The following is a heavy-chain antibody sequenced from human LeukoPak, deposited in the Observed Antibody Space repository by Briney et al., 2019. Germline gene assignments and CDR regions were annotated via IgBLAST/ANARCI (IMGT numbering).Heavy chain of an antibody. V-gene: IGHV1-2*02. CDR3: ARGDSSGWYDY. J-gene: IGHJ4*02. CDR1: GYTFTGYF. Sequence: ASVKVSCKASGYTFTGYFIHWVRQAPGQGLEWMGWINPNSGGTNYAQKFQGRVTMTRDTSISTAYMELSRLRSDDTAMYYCARGDSSGWYDYWGQGTLVTVSS. D-gene: IGHD6-19*01. CDR2: INPNSGGT.